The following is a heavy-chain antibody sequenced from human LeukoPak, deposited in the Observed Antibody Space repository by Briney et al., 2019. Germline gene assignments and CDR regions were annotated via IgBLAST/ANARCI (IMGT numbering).Heavy chain of an antibody. J-gene: IGHJ4*02. Sequence: ASVKVSCKASGYTFTTYGMHWVRQAPGQRPEWMGWIDAGNGNTKNSQKFQDRVTITRDTSASTAYMELSSLRSEDTAVYYCARDGYRDNSRLDYWGQGTLVTVSS. V-gene: IGHV1-3*01. CDR2: IDAGNGNT. CDR1: GYTFTTYG. D-gene: IGHD6-25*01. CDR3: ARDGYRDNSRLDY.